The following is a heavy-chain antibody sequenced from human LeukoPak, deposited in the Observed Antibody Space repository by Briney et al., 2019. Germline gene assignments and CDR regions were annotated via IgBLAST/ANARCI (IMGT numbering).Heavy chain of an antibody. CDR1: GFTVSSNY. CDR2: IYSGGST. J-gene: IGHJ4*02. V-gene: IGHV3-66*01. D-gene: IGHD6-13*01. CDR3: ARVLYSSSWDPFDY. Sequence: GGSLRLSCAASGFTVSSNYMSWVRQAPGKGLEWVSVIYSGGSTYYADSVKGRFTISRDNSKNTLYLQMNSLRAEDTAVYYCARVLYSSSWDPFDYWGQGTLVTVSS.